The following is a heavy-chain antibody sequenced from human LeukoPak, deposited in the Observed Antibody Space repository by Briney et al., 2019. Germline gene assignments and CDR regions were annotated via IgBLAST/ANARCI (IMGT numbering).Heavy chain of an antibody. CDR3: AKDPGYDYGDFIYGMDV. D-gene: IGHD4-17*01. J-gene: IGHJ6*02. CDR2: ISGSGVYT. Sequence: GGSLRLSCAASGFTFSSYAMSWVRQAPGKGLEWVSAISGSGVYTHYADSVKGRFTISRDNSKNTLYLQMNSLRAEDTAVYYCAKDPGYDYGDFIYGMDVWGQGTTVTVSS. CDR1: GFTFSSYA. V-gene: IGHV3-23*01.